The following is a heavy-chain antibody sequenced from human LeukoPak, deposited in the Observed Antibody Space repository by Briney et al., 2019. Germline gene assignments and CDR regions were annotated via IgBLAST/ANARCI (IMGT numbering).Heavy chain of an antibody. CDR2: INHSGST. V-gene: IGHV4-34*01. J-gene: IGHJ4*02. Sequence: PSETLSLTCAVYGGSFSGYYWSWIRQPPGKGLDWIGEINHSGSTNYNPSLKSRVTISVDTSKNQFSLKLSSVTAADTAVYYCAGPGYSYGRPFDYWGQGTLVTVSS. CDR3: AGPGYSYGRPFDY. D-gene: IGHD5-18*01. CDR1: GGSFSGYY.